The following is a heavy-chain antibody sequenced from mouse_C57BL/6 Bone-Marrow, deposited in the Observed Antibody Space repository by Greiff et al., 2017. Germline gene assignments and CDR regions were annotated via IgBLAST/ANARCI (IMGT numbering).Heavy chain of an antibody. D-gene: IGHD2-4*01. Sequence: EVQLQQSGPGLVKPSQSLSLTCSVTGYSITSGYYWNWIRQFPGNKLEWMGYISYDGSNNYNPSLKNRISITRDTSKNQFFLKLNSVTTEDTATYYCARVRDYDIDYWGQGTTLTVSS. V-gene: IGHV3-6*01. CDR1: GYSITSGYY. J-gene: IGHJ2*01. CDR3: ARVRDYDIDY. CDR2: ISYDGSN.